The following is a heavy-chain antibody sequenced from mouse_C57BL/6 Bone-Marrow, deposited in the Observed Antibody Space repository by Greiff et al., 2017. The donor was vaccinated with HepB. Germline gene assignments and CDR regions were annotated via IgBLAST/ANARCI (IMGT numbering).Heavy chain of an antibody. V-gene: IGHV3-1*01. CDR3: ARGEYYGSRWFAY. Sequence: ESGPGMVKPSQSLSLTCTVTGYSITSGYDWHWIRHFPGNKLEWMGYISYSGSTNYNPSLKSRISITHDTSKNHFFLKLNSVTTEDTATYYCARGEYYGSRWFAYWGQGTLVTVSA. CDR2: ISYSGST. D-gene: IGHD1-1*01. J-gene: IGHJ3*01. CDR1: GYSITSGYD.